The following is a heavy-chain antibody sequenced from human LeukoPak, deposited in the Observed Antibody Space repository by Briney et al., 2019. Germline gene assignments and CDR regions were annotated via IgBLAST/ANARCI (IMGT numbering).Heavy chain of an antibody. Sequence: SETLSLTCAVYGGSFSGYYWSWIRQPPGKGLEWIGEINHSGSTNYNPSLKSRVTISVDTSKNQFSLKLSSVTAADTAVSYCARAGYSSGWCVDPWGQGTLVTVSS. D-gene: IGHD6-19*01. CDR3: ARAGYSSGWCVDP. J-gene: IGHJ5*02. CDR1: GGSFSGYY. CDR2: INHSGST. V-gene: IGHV4-34*01.